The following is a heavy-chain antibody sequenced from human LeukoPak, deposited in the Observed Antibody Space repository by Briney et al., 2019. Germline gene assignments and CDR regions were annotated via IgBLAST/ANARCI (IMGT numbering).Heavy chain of an antibody. J-gene: IGHJ4*02. CDR3: GRDVSGSYSFDS. Sequence: GGSLRLSCAASGFTFSSYGMHWVRQAPGKGLEWVAVIWYDGSNKYYADSVTGRVTISRDNSKNTVYLQMNSLRAEDTALYYCGRDVSGSYSFDSLGQGTLVTVSS. CDR2: IWYDGSNK. D-gene: IGHD1-26*01. CDR1: GFTFSSYG. V-gene: IGHV3-33*01.